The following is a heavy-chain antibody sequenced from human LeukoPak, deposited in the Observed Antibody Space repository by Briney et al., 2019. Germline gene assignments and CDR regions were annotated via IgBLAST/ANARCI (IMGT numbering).Heavy chain of an antibody. J-gene: IGHJ5*02. V-gene: IGHV4-39*01. Sequence: SETLSLTCTVSGGSISSSSYYWGWIRQPPGKGLEWIGSIYYSGSPYYNPSLKSRVTISVDTSKKQFSLKLSSVTAADTAVYYCARHVGFITMVRGVINNNWFDPWGQGTLVSVSS. CDR3: ARHVGFITMVRGVINNNWFDP. CDR2: IYYSGSP. CDR1: GGSISSSSYY. D-gene: IGHD3-10*01.